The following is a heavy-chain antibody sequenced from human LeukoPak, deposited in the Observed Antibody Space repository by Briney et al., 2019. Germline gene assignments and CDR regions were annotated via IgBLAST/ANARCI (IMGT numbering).Heavy chain of an antibody. Sequence: GGSLRLSCAASGFTFNTYSMNWVRQAPGKGLEWDSVISTTSTYIYYADSVRGRFTISRDNAKNSLYLQMNRLRAEDMAVYYCARHEQVVTLSSYYYGMDVWGQGTTVTVSS. V-gene: IGHV3-21*01. D-gene: IGHD4-23*01. CDR2: ISTTSTYI. CDR1: GFTFNTYS. J-gene: IGHJ6*02. CDR3: ARHEQVVTLSSYYYGMDV.